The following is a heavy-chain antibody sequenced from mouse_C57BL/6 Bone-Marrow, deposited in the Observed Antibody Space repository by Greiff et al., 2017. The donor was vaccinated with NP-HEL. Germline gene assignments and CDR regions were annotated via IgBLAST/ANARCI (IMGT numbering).Heavy chain of an antibody. Sequence: VQLHQSGAELAKPGASVKLSCKASGYTFTSYWMHWVKQRPGQGLKWIGYINPSSGSTKYNQTFKDKATLTADKSSSTAYMQLSSLTYEDSAVYYCAREKYGSSYPPWFAYWGQGTLVTVSA. CDR2: INPSSGST. D-gene: IGHD1-1*01. J-gene: IGHJ3*01. CDR1: GYTFTSYW. V-gene: IGHV1-7*01. CDR3: AREKYGSSYPPWFAY.